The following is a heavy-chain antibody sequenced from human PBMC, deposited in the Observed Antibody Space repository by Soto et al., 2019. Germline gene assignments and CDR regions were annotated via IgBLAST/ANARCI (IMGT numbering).Heavy chain of an antibody. CDR3: AREGRDCSGGSCYSLDY. J-gene: IGHJ4*02. V-gene: IGHV3-7*05. Sequence: GSLRLSCAASGFTFSSYWMSWVRQAPGKGLEWVANIKQDGSEKYYVDSVKGRFTISRDNAKNSLYLQMNSLRAEDTAVYYCAREGRDCSGGSCYSLDYWGQGTLVTVSS. CDR2: IKQDGSEK. CDR1: GFTFSSYW. D-gene: IGHD2-15*01.